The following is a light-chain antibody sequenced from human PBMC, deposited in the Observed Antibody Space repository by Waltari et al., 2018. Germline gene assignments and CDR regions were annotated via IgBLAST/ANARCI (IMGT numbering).Light chain of an antibody. V-gene: IGKV1-5*03. CDR3: QRYRIFPLT. Sequence: DIQMTQSPSTLSASVGDRVTITCRASQTVYSWLAWYQQKPGRAPSLLISKTSGLESGVPSRFSGSGSGTDFTLTIPSLQPDDSATYYCQRYRIFPLTFGGGTKVEV. CDR1: QTVYSW. CDR2: KTS. J-gene: IGKJ4*01.